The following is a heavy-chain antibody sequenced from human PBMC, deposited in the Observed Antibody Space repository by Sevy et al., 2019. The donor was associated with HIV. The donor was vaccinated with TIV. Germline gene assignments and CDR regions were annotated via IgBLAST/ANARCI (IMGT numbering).Heavy chain of an antibody. CDR1: GYTFTSYD. CDR3: ARAGSGWYDHYFDP. CDR2: MNPKSGNT. D-gene: IGHD6-19*01. Sequence: ASVKVSCKASGYTFTSYDINWVRQATGQGLEWMGWMNPKSGNTGNAQKFQGRVTMTRNTAINTAYMELSSLRSEDTAVYYCARAGSGWYDHYFDPWGQGTLVTVSS. J-gene: IGHJ4*02. V-gene: IGHV1-8*01.